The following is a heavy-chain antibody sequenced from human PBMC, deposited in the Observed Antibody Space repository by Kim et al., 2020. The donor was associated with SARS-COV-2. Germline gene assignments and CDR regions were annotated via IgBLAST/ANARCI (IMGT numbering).Heavy chain of an antibody. CDR1: GGSFSGYY. CDR3: ARGRGYSDY. V-gene: IGHV4-34*01. CDR2: INHSGST. Sequence: SETLSLTCAVYGGSFSGYYWSWIRQPPGKGLEWIGEINHSGSTNYNPSLKSRVTISVDTSKNQFSLKLSSVTAADTAVYYCARGRGYSDYWGQGTLVTV. J-gene: IGHJ4*01. D-gene: IGHD3-22*01.